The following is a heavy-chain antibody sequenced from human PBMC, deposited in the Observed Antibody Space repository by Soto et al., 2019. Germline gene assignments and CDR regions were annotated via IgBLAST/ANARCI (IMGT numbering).Heavy chain of an antibody. V-gene: IGHV3-30*18. CDR1: GFTFSSYG. J-gene: IGHJ4*02. Sequence: GGSLRLSCAASGFTFSSYGMHWVRQAPGKGLEWVAVISYDGSNKYYADSVKGRFTISRDNSKNTLYLQMNSLRAEDTAVYYCANDPDYFDYWGQGTLVTVSS. CDR2: ISYDGSNK. CDR3: ANDPDYFDY.